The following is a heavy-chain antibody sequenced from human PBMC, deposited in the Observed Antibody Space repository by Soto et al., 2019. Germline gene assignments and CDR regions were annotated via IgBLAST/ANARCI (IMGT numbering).Heavy chain of an antibody. D-gene: IGHD3-10*01. V-gene: IGHV3-21*01. Sequence: EVQLVESGGGLVKPGGSLRLSCAASGFTFSSYSMNWVRQAPGKGLEWVSLISSSSSYIYYSDSVKGRFTISRDNAKTSLFLQMTRLTAADRAVYYCARDRGGDLKAFDIWGQGTMVTVSS. J-gene: IGHJ3*02. CDR1: GFTFSSYS. CDR3: ARDRGGDLKAFDI. CDR2: ISSSSSYI.